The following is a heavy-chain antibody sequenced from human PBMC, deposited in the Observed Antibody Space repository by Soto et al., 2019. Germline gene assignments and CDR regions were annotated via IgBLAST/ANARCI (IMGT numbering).Heavy chain of an antibody. CDR1: GFTFSSYA. V-gene: IGHV3-23*01. CDR2: ISGSGGST. CDR3: AKRWGYYGDYDY. J-gene: IGHJ4*02. D-gene: IGHD4-17*01. Sequence: EVQLLESGGGLVQPGGSLRLSCAASGFTFSSYAMSWVRQAPGKGLEWVSAISGSGGSTYYADSVKGRFTISRDNSKNTLYLRMNSLRAEDTAVYYCAKRWGYYGDYDYWGQGTLVSVYS.